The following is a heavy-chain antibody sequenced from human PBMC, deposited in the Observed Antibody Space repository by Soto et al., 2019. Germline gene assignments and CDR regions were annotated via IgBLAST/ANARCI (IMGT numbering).Heavy chain of an antibody. V-gene: IGHV1-2*04. CDR3: ARGDSTDCSNGVCSFFYNHYSNV. J-gene: IGHJ6*02. CDR1: GYSFTDYH. D-gene: IGHD2-8*01. CDR2: INPKSGGT. Sequence: ASVKVSCKASGYSFTDYHIHWVRQAPGQGLEWLGRINPKSGGTSTAQKFQGWVTMTTDTSISTASMELTRLTSDDTAIYYCARGDSTDCSNGVCSFFYNHYSNVWG.